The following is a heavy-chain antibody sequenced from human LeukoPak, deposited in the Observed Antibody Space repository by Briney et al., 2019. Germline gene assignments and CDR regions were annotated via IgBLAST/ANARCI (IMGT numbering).Heavy chain of an antibody. V-gene: IGHV4-31*03. Sequence: PSQTLSLTCTVSGGSISSGGYYWSWIRQHPGKGLEWIGYIYYSGSTYYNPSLKSRVTISVDTSKNQFSLKLSSVTAADTAVYYCARQSTYYDFWSGWPMDVWGQGTTVTVSS. CDR1: GGSISSGGYY. J-gene: IGHJ6*02. CDR3: ARQSTYYDFWSGWPMDV. D-gene: IGHD3-3*01. CDR2: IYYSGST.